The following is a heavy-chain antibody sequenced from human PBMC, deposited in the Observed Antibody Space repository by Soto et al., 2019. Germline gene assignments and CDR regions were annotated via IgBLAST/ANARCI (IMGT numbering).Heavy chain of an antibody. J-gene: IGHJ6*03. D-gene: IGHD2-2*01. CDR1: GYTFTSYA. V-gene: IGHV1-3*01. CDR3: ARVYGGRTAYYYMDV. Sequence: ASVKVSCKASGYTFTSYAMHWVRQAPGQRLEWMGWINAGNGNTKYSQKFQGRVTITRDTSASTAYMELSSLRSEDTAVYYCARVYGGRTAYYYMDVWGKGTTVTVSS. CDR2: INAGNGNT.